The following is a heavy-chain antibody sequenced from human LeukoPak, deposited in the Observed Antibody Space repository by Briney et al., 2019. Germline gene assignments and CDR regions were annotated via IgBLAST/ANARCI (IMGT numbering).Heavy chain of an antibody. V-gene: IGHV3-11*04. J-gene: IGHJ4*02. CDR3: ARDLYRIVVVPHYFDY. Sequence: EGSLRLSCAASGFTFSDNYMSWIRQAPGKGLEWVSYISSSGNTTYNADSVKGRFTISRDNAKNSLYLQMNSLRAEDTAVYYCARDLYRIVVVPHYFDYWGQGTLVTVSS. CDR2: ISSSGNTT. CDR1: GFTFSDNY. D-gene: IGHD3-22*01.